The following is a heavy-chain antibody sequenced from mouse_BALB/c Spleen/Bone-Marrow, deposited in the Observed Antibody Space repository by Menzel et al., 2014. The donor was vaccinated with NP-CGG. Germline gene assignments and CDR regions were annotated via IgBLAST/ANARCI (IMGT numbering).Heavy chain of an antibody. Sequence: VQLQQSGPELVKPGASVKMSCKASGYTFTDYYVDWVKQSHGESFEWIGRVNPYNGGTSYNQKFKGKATLTVDKSSSTAYMELNSLTSEDSAVYYCARPPYYGNYVDYWGQGTTLTVSS. CDR1: GYTFTDYY. V-gene: IGHV1-19*01. CDR2: VNPYNGGT. D-gene: IGHD2-10*01. CDR3: ARPPYYGNYVDY. J-gene: IGHJ2*01.